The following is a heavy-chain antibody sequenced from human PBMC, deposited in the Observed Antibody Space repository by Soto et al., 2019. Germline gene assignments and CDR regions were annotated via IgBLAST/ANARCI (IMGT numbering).Heavy chain of an antibody. CDR2: ISSDGSND. CDR1: GFTFSRYG. Sequence: PGGSLRLSCVASGFTFSRYGMHWVRQAPGRGLEWVAVISSDGSNDEYRDSVKGRFTISRDNSKNIVHLQMNSLRTEDSAMYYCAKDSTPPHFFDYWGHGTLVTISS. J-gene: IGHJ4*01. D-gene: IGHD2-15*01. CDR3: AKDSTPPHFFDY. V-gene: IGHV3-30*18.